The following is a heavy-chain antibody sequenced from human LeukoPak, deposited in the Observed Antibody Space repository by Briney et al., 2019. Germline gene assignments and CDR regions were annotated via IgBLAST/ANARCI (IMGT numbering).Heavy chain of an antibody. V-gene: IGHV4-59*01. CDR3: ARARNFWSGYFDY. J-gene: IGHJ4*02. Sequence: SETLSLTCTVSGGSISSYYRSWIRQPPGKGLEWIGYIYYSGSTNYNPSLKSRVTISVDTSKNQFSLKLSSVTAADTAVYYCARARNFWSGYFDYWGQGTLVTVSS. D-gene: IGHD3-3*01. CDR1: GGSISSYY. CDR2: IYYSGST.